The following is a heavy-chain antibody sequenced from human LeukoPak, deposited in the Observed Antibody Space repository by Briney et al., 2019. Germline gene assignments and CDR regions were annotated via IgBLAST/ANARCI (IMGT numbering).Heavy chain of an antibody. V-gene: IGHV1-2*02. CDR1: GYTFTDYY. J-gene: IGHJ3*02. CDR3: ARRSRNGLDAFDI. Sequence: GASVKVSCRASGYTFTDYYIHWVRQAPGQGLEWMGWINPDNGGTNYAQKFQGRVTMTRVRSISTAYMELSRLTSDDTAVYYCARRSRNGLDAFDIWGQGTMVTVSS. D-gene: IGHD2-8*01. CDR2: INPDNGGT.